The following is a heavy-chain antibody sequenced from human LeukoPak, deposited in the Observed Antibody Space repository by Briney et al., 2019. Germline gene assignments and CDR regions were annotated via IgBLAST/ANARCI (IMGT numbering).Heavy chain of an antibody. CDR1: GGSFSGYY. CDR3: ARVFVWNRFPHWFDP. J-gene: IGHJ5*02. Sequence: SETLSLTCAVYGGSFSGYYWSWIRQPPGKGLEWIGEINHSGSTNYNPPLKSRVTISVDTSKNQFSLKLSSVTAADTAVYYCARVFVWNRFPHWFDPWGQGTLVTVSS. V-gene: IGHV4-34*01. D-gene: IGHD1-1*01. CDR2: INHSGST.